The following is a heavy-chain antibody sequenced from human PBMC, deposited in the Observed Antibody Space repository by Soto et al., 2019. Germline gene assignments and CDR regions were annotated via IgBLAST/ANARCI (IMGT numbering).Heavy chain of an antibody. Sequence: NPSETLSLTCTVSGGSISSGGYYWSWIRQHPGKGLEWIGYIYYSGSTYYNPSLKSRVTISVDTSKNQFSLKLSSVTAADTAVYYCARGTYYYDSSGYSTWGQGTLVTVSS. D-gene: IGHD3-22*01. V-gene: IGHV4-31*03. CDR3: ARGTYYYDSSGYST. J-gene: IGHJ5*02. CDR1: GGSISSGGYY. CDR2: IYYSGST.